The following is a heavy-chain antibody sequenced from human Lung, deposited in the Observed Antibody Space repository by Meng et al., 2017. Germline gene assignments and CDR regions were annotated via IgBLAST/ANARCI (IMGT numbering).Heavy chain of an antibody. CDR2: MNPNSGNT. Sequence: QGQLVQSGGEVKKPGASVKVSCKASGYTFTGYGINWVRHATGQGLEWMGWMNPNSGNTGYAQKFQGRVTMTRNTSISTAYMELSSLRSEDTAVYYCARGLLRHIGGNWFDPWGQGTLVTVSS. CDR3: ARGLLRHIGGNWFDP. V-gene: IGHV1-8*01. J-gene: IGHJ5*02. D-gene: IGHD3-16*01. CDR1: GYTFTGYG.